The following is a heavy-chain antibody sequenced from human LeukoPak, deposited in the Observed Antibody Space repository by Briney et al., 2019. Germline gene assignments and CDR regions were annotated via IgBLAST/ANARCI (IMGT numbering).Heavy chain of an antibody. V-gene: IGHV3-23*01. Sequence: PGGSLRLSCAASGFTFSIYAMSWVRQAPGKGLEWVSTISDSGGSTYYADSVKGRFTISRDNSNNTLYLQMNSLRAEDTAVYYCAKSYDYVPNWFDPWGQGTLVTVSS. CDR3: AKSYDYVPNWFDP. D-gene: IGHD5-12*01. J-gene: IGHJ5*02. CDR1: GFTFSIYA. CDR2: ISDSGGST.